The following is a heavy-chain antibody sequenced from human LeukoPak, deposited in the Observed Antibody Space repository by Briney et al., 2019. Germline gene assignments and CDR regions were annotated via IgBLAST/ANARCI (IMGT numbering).Heavy chain of an antibody. CDR1: GFTFSSSA. D-gene: IGHD3-22*01. Sequence: GGSLRLSCAASGFTFSSSAMHWVRQAPGKGLERVAFISYDGSNEYYADSVKGRFTISRDSSKNTLYLQMNSLRAEDTAVYYCARNYYDRSGYSDTFDYWGQGTLVTVSS. J-gene: IGHJ4*01. V-gene: IGHV3-30*04. CDR2: ISYDGSNE. CDR3: ARNYYDRSGYSDTFDY.